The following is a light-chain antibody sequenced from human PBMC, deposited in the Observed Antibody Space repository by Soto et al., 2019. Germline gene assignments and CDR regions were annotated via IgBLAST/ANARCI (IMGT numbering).Light chain of an antibody. CDR3: SSYTSRSSLV. CDR2: DVS. Sequence: QSALTQPASVSGSPGQSITISCTGTSSDVGGYNYVSWYQQHPGKVPKLMIYDVSNRPSGVSTRFSASKSGNTASLTISGLQAEEEADYYCSSYTSRSSLVFGGGTKLTVL. V-gene: IGLV2-14*01. J-gene: IGLJ2*01. CDR1: SSDVGGYNY.